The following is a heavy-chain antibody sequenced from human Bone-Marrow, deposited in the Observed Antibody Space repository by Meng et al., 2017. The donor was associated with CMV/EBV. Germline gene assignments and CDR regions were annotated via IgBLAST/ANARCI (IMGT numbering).Heavy chain of an antibody. CDR3: ARAGDYVWGSGSGLDP. V-gene: IGHV3-73*01. J-gene: IGHJ5*02. Sequence: GESLKISCAASGFTFSGSAMHWVRQASGKGLEWVGRIRSKANSYATAYAASVKGRFTISRDDSKNTAYPQMNSLKTEDTAVYYCARAGDYVWGSGSGLDPWGQGTLVTVSS. CDR1: GFTFSGSA. CDR2: IRSKANSYAT. D-gene: IGHD3-16*01.